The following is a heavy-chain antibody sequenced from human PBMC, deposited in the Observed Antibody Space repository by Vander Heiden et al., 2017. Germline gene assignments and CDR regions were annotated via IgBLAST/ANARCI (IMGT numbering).Heavy chain of an antibody. J-gene: IGHJ4*02. CDR2: LMQDGSEK. D-gene: IGHD3-22*01. V-gene: IGHV3-7*01. CDR3: ARLRSYYDSSPFDY. CDR1: ARAAGRYW. Sequence: EVQLVASGGVLVQHWGSRRLSFTATARAAGRYWMSLVRQAQGKGLEWVARLMQDGSEKYYVDSVKGRFTISRDNAKNSLYLQMNSLRAEDTAVYYCARLRSYYDSSPFDYWGQGTLVTVSS.